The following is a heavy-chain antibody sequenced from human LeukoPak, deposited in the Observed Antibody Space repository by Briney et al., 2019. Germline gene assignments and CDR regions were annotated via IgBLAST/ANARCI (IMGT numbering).Heavy chain of an antibody. CDR1: GGTFSSYA. V-gene: IGHV1-69*05. CDR2: INPIFGTA. CDR3: AAAYGARDYYYYYYMDV. Sequence: SVKVSCEASGGTFSSYAISWGREAPEQGREWMGGINPIFGTANYAQKFQGSVTITTDESTSTPYMELSSLRAEDTAVYYCAAAYGARDYYYYYYMDVWGKGTTVTVSS. J-gene: IGHJ6*03. D-gene: IGHD2-15*01.